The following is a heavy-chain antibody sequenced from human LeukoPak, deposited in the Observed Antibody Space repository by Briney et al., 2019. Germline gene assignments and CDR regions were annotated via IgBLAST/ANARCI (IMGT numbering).Heavy chain of an antibody. CDR2: IYYSGST. J-gene: IGHJ4*02. V-gene: IGHV4-31*03. CDR3: ARPSGYSYGALDY. D-gene: IGHD5-18*01. Sequence: PSQTLSLTCTVSGGSISSGGYYWSWIRRHPGKGLEWIGYIYYSGSTYYNPSLKSRVTISVDTSKNQFSLKLSSVTAADTAVYYCARPSGYSYGALDYWGQGTLVTVSS. CDR1: GGSISSGGYY.